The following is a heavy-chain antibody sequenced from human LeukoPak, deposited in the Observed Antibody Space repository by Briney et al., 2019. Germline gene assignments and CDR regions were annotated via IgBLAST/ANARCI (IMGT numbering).Heavy chain of an antibody. CDR1: GGSISSSSYY. CDR2: IYYSGST. J-gene: IGHJ6*02. Sequence: SETLSLTCTVSGGSISSSSYYWGWIRQPPGKGLEWIGSIYYSGSTYYNPSLKSRVTISVDTSKNQFSLKLSSVTAADTAVYYCARGTGSGSSINYYGMDVWGQGTTVTVSS. V-gene: IGHV4-39*07. CDR3: ARGTGSGSSINYYGMDV. D-gene: IGHD3-10*01.